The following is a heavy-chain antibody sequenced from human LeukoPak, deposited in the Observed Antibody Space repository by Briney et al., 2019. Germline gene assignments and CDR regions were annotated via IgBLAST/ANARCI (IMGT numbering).Heavy chain of an antibody. J-gene: IGHJ4*02. CDR2: IYYSGST. CDR1: GGSISSGDYY. D-gene: IGHD5-18*01. V-gene: IGHV4-30-4*08. CDR3: ARVTSGYSYEFDY. Sequence: PSETLSLTCTVSGGSISSGDYYWSWIRQPPGKGLEWIGYIYYSGSTYYNPSLKSRVTISVDTSKNQFSLKLSSMTAADTAVYYCARVTSGYSYEFDYWGQGTLVTVSS.